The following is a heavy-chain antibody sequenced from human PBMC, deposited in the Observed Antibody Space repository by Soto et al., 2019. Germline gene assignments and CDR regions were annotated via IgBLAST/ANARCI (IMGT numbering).Heavy chain of an antibody. J-gene: IGHJ4*02. Sequence: EVQLLESGGGLVQPGGSLRLSCAASGFTFSNFAMSWVRQAPGKGLEWVSAIGTSGGDTYYADSVKGRFTISRDNSKNTLSLQLSSLRAEDAAVYYAIKSSRTLGDSWGQGTLVTVSS. CDR2: IGTSGGDT. CDR1: GFTFSNFA. CDR3: IKSSRTLGDS. V-gene: IGHV3-23*01. D-gene: IGHD6-13*01.